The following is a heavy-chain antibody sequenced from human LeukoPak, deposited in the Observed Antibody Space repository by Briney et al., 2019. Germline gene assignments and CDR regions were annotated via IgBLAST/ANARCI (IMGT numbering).Heavy chain of an antibody. CDR1: AYNVTGHY. D-gene: IGHD3-10*01. Sequence: ASVKVSCKASAYNVTGHYIHWGRQAPGQGLEWMGCINPNGGVSNSAQKFQGRVTMTRDASISPADMELSSLRTDDTVVFYCTRDSEYDGSWSYYNVDYWGQGTLVTVSS. J-gene: IGHJ4*02. V-gene: IGHV1-2*02. CDR3: TRDSEYDGSWSYYNVDY. CDR2: INPNGGVS.